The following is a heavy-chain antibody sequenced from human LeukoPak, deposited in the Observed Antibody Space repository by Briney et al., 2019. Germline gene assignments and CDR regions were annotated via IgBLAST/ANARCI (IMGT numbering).Heavy chain of an antibody. CDR2: IYYTGMT. J-gene: IGHJ4*02. V-gene: IGHV4-59*08. D-gene: IGHD2-8*01. CDR1: DGSISNYF. CDR3: ARHGRMVIMSKFSTGIDQ. Sequence: SETLSLTCTVPDGSISNYFGSWIRQPPRKGLEWIGYIYYTGMTNPNPSLKSRVTISMDTSKNQFSLNLRSVTAADTAIYYCARHGRMVIMSKFSTGIDQWGQGTLVTVSS.